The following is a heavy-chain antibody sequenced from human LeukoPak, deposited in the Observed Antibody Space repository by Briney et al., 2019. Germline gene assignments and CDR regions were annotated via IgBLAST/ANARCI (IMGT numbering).Heavy chain of an antibody. CDR1: SGSINSYY. CDR3: ARGSFSGHFDY. CDR2: IYYSGST. Sequence: PSETLSLTCTVSSGSINSYYWSWIRQPPGKGLEWIGYIYYSGSTNYNPSLKSRVTISVDTSKNQFSLKLSSVTAADTAVYYCARGSFSGHFDYWGQGTLVTVSS. J-gene: IGHJ4*02. D-gene: IGHD6-19*01. V-gene: IGHV4-59*01.